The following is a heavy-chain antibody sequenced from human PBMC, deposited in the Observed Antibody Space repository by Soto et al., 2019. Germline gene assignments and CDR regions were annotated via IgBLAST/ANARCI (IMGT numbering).Heavy chain of an antibody. D-gene: IGHD6-6*01. CDR2: IKSKTDGGTT. V-gene: IGHV3-15*01. J-gene: IGHJ6*02. CDR1: GFTFSNAW. Sequence: PGGSLRLSCAASGFTFSNAWMSWVRQAPGKGLEWVGRIKSKTDGGTTDYAAPVKGRFTISRDDSKNTLYLQMNSLKTEDTAVYYCTTWLIAARSSLARYYGMDVWGQGTTGTVSS. CDR3: TTWLIAARSSLARYYGMDV.